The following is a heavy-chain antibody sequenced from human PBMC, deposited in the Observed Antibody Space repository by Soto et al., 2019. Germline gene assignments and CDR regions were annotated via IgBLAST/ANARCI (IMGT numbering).Heavy chain of an antibody. J-gene: IGHJ6*02. V-gene: IGHV1-58*01. Sequence: ASVKVSCKASGFTFTSSAVQWVRQARGQRLEWIGWIVVGSGNTNYAQKFQERVTITRDMSTSTAYMELSSLRSEDTAVYYCAADWQLGHYYYGMDVWGQGTTVTVSS. CDR1: GFTFTSSA. D-gene: IGHD7-27*01. CDR3: AADWQLGHYYYGMDV. CDR2: IVVGSGNT.